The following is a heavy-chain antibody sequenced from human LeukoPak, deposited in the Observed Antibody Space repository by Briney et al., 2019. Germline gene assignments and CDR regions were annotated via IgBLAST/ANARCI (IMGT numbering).Heavy chain of an antibody. Sequence: GRSLRLSCAASGFTSISYAMHWVGPAPGKGLEWVAVISYDGSNKYYADSVKGRFTISRDNSKNTLYLQMNSLRAEDTAVYYCARAFSYSDAFDIWGQGTMVTVSS. CDR3: ARAFSYSDAFDI. V-gene: IGHV3-30-3*01. CDR2: ISYDGSNK. J-gene: IGHJ3*02. CDR1: GFTSISYA. D-gene: IGHD4-11*01.